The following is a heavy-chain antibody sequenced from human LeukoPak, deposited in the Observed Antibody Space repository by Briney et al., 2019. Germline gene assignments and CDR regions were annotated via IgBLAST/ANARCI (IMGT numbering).Heavy chain of an antibody. CDR1: GFTFSFYT. CDR3: ARLNVATIVSVSADYYYYMDV. Sequence: PGGSLRLSCAASGFTFSFYTMSWVRQAPGKGLEWVSSISSDGTYINYADSLKGRFTISRDNAKNSLYLQMNSLRVEDTAVFYCARLNVATIVSVSADYYYYMDVWGKGTTVTVSS. J-gene: IGHJ6*03. V-gene: IGHV3-21*01. D-gene: IGHD5-12*01. CDR2: ISSDGTYI.